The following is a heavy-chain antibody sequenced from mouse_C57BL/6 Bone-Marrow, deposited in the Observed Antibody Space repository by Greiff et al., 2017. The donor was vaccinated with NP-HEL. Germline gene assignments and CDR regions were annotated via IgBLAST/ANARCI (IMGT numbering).Heavy chain of an antibody. V-gene: IGHV1-61*01. D-gene: IGHD2-3*01. CDR1: GYTFPSYW. CDR2: IYPSDSET. J-gene: IGHJ4*01. CDR3: AREIYDGYYPSYAMDY. Sequence: VQLQQPGAELVRPGSSVKLSCKASGYTFPSYWMDWVKQRPGQGLEWIGNIYPSDSETHSNQKFKDKATLTVDKSSSTAYMQISSLTSEDSAVYYCAREIYDGYYPSYAMDYWGQGTSVTVSS.